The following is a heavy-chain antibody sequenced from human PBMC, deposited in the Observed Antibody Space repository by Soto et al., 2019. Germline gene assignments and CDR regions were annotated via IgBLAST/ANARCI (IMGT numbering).Heavy chain of an antibody. D-gene: IGHD5-12*01. Sequence: SQPLSLTCAISWVSFSSNIAACNCIRQSPSRGLEWLGRTYYRSKWYNDFAVSVRGRITINPDTSKNQFSLQLNSVTPEDTAVYYCARLDIVDEQTRYGLDVWGQGTTVTVSS. CDR2: TYYRSKWYN. J-gene: IGHJ6*02. CDR1: WVSFSSNIAA. V-gene: IGHV6-1*01. CDR3: ARLDIVDEQTRYGLDV.